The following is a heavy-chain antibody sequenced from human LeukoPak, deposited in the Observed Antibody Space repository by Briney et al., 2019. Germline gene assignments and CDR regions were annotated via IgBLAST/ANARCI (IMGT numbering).Heavy chain of an antibody. CDR3: ARSQRQSSIWYPFDY. D-gene: IGHD6-13*01. CDR2: IYYSGST. CDR1: GGSISSSSYY. J-gene: IGHJ4*02. V-gene: IGHV4-39*07. Sequence: SETLSLTCTVSGGSISSSSYYWGWIRQPPGKGLEWIGSIYYSGSTYYNPSLKSRVTISVDTSKNQFSLKLSSVAAADTAVYYCARSQRQSSIWYPFDYWGQGTLVTVSS.